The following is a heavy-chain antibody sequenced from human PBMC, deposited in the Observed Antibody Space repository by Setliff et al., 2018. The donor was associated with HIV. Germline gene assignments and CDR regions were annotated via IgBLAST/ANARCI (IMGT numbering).Heavy chain of an antibody. CDR1: GDSIGAYH. D-gene: IGHD2-15*01. Sequence: SETLSLTCSVSGDSIGAYHWSWIRQPSGRGLEWIGYIHSSGTTHYNPSLSSRVTISFDASKKYFSLKLTSVTAADTATYYCATYSAGEGGRGHWGQGTLVTVSS. V-gene: IGHV4-59*01. CDR2: IHSSGTT. J-gene: IGHJ4*02. CDR3: ATYSAGEGGRGH.